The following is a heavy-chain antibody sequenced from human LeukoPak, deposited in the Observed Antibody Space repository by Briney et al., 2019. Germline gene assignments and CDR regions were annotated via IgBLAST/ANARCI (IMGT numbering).Heavy chain of an antibody. J-gene: IGHJ6*02. CDR1: GFTFSSYA. D-gene: IGHD3-3*01. CDR3: ARDGGRKPPFWSGYYDYYYGMDV. CDR2: ISGSGGST. V-gene: IGHV3-23*01. Sequence: PGGSLRLSCAASGFTFSSYAMSWVRQAPGKGLEWVSAISGSGGSTYYADSVKGRFTISRDNSKNSLYLQMNSLRAEDTAVYYCARDGGRKPPFWSGYYDYYYGMDVWGQGTTVTVSS.